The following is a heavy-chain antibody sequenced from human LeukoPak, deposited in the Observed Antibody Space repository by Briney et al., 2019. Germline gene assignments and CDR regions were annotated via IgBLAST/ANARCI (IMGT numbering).Heavy chain of an antibody. CDR1: GFTFSSYW. D-gene: IGHD4-11*01. CDR3: AKDLGYSNFYFDY. Sequence: GGSLRLSCAASGFTFSSYWMHWVRQAPGKGLVWVSRINTDGSSTSYADSVKGRFTISRDNAKNTLYLQMNSLRAEDTAVYYCAKDLGYSNFYFDYWGQGTLVTVSS. CDR2: INTDGSST. J-gene: IGHJ4*02. V-gene: IGHV3-74*01.